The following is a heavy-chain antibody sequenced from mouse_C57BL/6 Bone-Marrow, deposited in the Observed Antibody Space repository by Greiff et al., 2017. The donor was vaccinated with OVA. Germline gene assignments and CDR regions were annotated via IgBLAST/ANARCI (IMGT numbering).Heavy chain of an antibody. Sequence: QVQLQQPGAELVRPGTSVKLSCKASGYTFTSYWMHWVKQRPGQGLEWIGVIDPSDSYTNYNQKFKGKATLTVYTSSSTAYMQLSSLTAEDTAIYYCARDGKGDYWGQGTTLTVSS. D-gene: IGHD2-1*01. V-gene: IGHV1-59*01. CDR2: IDPSDSYT. J-gene: IGHJ2*01. CDR3: ARDGKGDY. CDR1: GYTFTSYW.